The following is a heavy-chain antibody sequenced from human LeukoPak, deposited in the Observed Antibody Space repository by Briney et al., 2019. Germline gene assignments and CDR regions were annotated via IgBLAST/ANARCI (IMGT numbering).Heavy chain of an antibody. CDR2: INTNTGNP. J-gene: IGHJ4*02. CDR3: ARELSGSCLDY. CDR1: GGTFSSYA. Sequence: ASVKVSCKASGGTFSSYAISWVRQAPGQGLEWMGWINTNTGNPTYAQGFTGRFVFSLDTSVSTAYLLISSLKAEDTAVYYCARELSGSCLDYWGQGTLVTVSS. V-gene: IGHV7-4-1*02. D-gene: IGHD1-26*01.